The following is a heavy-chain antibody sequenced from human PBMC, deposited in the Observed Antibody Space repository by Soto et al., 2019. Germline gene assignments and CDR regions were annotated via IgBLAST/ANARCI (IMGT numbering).Heavy chain of an antibody. CDR1: GGSVSSESHY. CDR3: ARSSPRVVSPWDY. CDR2: IYYSGST. Sequence: SETLSLTCTVSGGSVSSESHYWSWIRQTPGKGLEWIGYIYYSGSTNYNPSLKGRVTISVDTSKNHFSLKLSSVTAADTAVYYCARSSPRVVSPWDYWGQGTLVTVSS. D-gene: IGHD3-3*01. V-gene: IGHV4-61*01. J-gene: IGHJ4*02.